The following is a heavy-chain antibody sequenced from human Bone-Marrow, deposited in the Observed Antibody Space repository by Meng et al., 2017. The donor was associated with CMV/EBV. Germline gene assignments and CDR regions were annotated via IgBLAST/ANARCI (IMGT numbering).Heavy chain of an antibody. J-gene: IGHJ4*02. CDR1: GYTFTDYY. Sequence: ASVKVSCKASGYTFTDYYIHWVRQAPGQGFEWMGCIDPNSGGTNYGQKFQGRVTTTRDTSISTAYMELSSLRSDDTALYYCARGPSHGAFDYWGQGTLVTVSS. V-gene: IGHV1-2*02. D-gene: IGHD1-26*01. CDR2: IDPNSGGT. CDR3: ARGPSHGAFDY.